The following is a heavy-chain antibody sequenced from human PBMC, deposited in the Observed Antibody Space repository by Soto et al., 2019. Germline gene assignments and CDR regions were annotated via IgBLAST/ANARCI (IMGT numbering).Heavy chain of an antibody. Sequence: SETLSLTCTVSGGSVNNGNLYWTWIRQPPGKGLEWIGYIYYSGSTNYNPSLKSRATISVDTSKNQFSLKLTSVTAADTAIYYCARGQRWSNSRQYDSWGQGILVTVSS. V-gene: IGHV4-61*01. CDR3: ARGQRWSNSRQYDS. D-gene: IGHD4-17*01. CDR2: IYYSGST. CDR1: GGSVNNGNLY. J-gene: IGHJ4*02.